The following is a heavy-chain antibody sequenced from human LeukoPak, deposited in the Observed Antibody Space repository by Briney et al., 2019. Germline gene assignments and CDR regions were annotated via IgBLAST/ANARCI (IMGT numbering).Heavy chain of an antibody. D-gene: IGHD6-13*01. V-gene: IGHV3-48*01. CDR3: AKPPSTDAWYVAFDV. J-gene: IGHJ3*01. CDR1: GFTFTSYS. Sequence: PGGSLRLSCAVSGFTFTSYSMNWFRQAPGKGLEWVSYISSSSSNIYYADSVKGRFTISRDNAKNSMYLQMNSLRSEDTAIYYCAKPPSTDAWYVAFDVWGRGTMVTVSS. CDR2: ISSSSSNI.